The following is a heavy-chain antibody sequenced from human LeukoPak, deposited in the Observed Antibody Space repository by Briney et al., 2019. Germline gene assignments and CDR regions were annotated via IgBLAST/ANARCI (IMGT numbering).Heavy chain of an antibody. CDR1: GFTFSNAW. CDR3: ARGSNIGYFFDY. CDR2: IGSSHSYI. V-gene: IGHV3-21*01. D-gene: IGHD2/OR15-2a*01. Sequence: GGSLRLSCAASGFTFSNAWMNWVRQAPGKGLEWVSSIGSSHSYIYYADSVKGRFTISRDNAKKSLYLQMNSLRADDTAVYYCARGSNIGYFFDYWGQGTLVTVSS. J-gene: IGHJ4*02.